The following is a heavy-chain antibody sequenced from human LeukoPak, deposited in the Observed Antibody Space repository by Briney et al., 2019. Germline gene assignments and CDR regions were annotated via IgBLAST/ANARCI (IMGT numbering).Heavy chain of an antibody. Sequence: PGRSLRLSCAASGFTFSTYAMHWVRQAPGKGLEWVAVISYDGSNKYYADSVKGRFTISRDNSKNTLYLQMNSLRAEDTAVYYCARDLKADGCNYDYFDYWGQGTLVTVSS. CDR2: ISYDGSNK. V-gene: IGHV3-30-3*01. D-gene: IGHD5-24*01. CDR1: GFTFSTYA. J-gene: IGHJ4*02. CDR3: ARDLKADGCNYDYFDY.